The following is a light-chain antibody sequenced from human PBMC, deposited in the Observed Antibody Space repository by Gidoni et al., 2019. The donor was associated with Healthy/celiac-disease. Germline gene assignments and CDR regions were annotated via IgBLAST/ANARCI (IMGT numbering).Light chain of an antibody. V-gene: IGKV1-8*01. Sequence: AIRMTQSPSSFSASTGARVTITCRASQGISSYLAWYQQKPGKAPKLLIYAASTLQSGVPSRFSGSGSGTDFTLTIRCLQSEDFATYYCQQYYSYPLTFGPGTKVDIK. J-gene: IGKJ3*01. CDR3: QQYYSYPLT. CDR1: QGISSY. CDR2: AAS.